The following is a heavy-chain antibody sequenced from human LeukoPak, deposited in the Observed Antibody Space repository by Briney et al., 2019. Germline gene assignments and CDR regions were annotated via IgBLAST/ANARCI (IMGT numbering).Heavy chain of an antibody. D-gene: IGHD6-6*01. V-gene: IGHV3-13*01. J-gene: IGHJ6*02. Sequence: GGSLRLSCAASGFTFSSYDMHWVRQATGKGLEWVSAIGTAGDTYYPGSVKGRFTISRENAKNSLYLQMNSLRAGDTAVYYCARDSSSLMGVDVWGQGTTVTVSS. CDR1: GFTFSSYD. CDR2: IGTAGDT. CDR3: ARDSSSLMGVDV.